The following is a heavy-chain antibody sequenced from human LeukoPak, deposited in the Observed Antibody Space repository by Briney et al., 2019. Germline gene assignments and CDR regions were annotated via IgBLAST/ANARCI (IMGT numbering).Heavy chain of an antibody. CDR3: ARDHEGYCSSTSCYASDY. J-gene: IGHJ4*02. Sequence: ASVKVSCKASGYTFTSYGISWVRQAPGQGLEWMGWISAYNGNTNYAQKLQGRVTITTDTSTSTAYMELRSLRSDDTAVYYCARDHEGYCSSTSCYASDYWGQGTLVTVSS. D-gene: IGHD2-2*01. CDR2: ISAYNGNT. V-gene: IGHV1-18*01. CDR1: GYTFTSYG.